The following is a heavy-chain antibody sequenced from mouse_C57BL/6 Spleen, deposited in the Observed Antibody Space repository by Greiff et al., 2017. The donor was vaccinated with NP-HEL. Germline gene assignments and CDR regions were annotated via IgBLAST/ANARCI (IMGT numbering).Heavy chain of an antibody. CDR2: ISYDGSN. CDR3: ARDDYYGFDY. V-gene: IGHV3-6*01. J-gene: IGHJ2*01. CDR1: GYSITSGYY. D-gene: IGHD1-1*01. Sequence: ESGPGLVKPSQSLSLTCSVTGYSITSGYYWNWIRQFPGNKLEWMGYISYDGSNNYNPSLKNRISITRDTSKNQFFLKLNSVTTEDTATYYCARDDYYGFDYWGQGTTLTVSS.